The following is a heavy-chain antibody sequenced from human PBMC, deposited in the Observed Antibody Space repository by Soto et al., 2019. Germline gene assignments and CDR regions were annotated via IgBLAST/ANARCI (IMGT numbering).Heavy chain of an antibody. Sequence: TLSLTCSVSGGSVSSNIYYWTWIRQHPGKGPEWIGHIYYSGSTYYNPSLKSRVTISLDMSKNQFSLKLTSVSAADTAVYYCARGYDYDSGGYLFDYWGQGTLVT. CDR3: ARGYDYDSGGYLFDY. D-gene: IGHD3-22*01. CDR2: IYYSGST. CDR1: GGSVSSNIYY. V-gene: IGHV4-31*03. J-gene: IGHJ4*02.